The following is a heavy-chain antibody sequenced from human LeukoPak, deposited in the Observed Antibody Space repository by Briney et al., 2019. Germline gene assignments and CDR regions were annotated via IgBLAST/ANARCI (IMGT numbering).Heavy chain of an antibody. CDR3: ARGAVSPDCNGGICYTFDY. CDR1: GYKFLRE. J-gene: IGHJ4*02. V-gene: IGHV1-8*01. Sequence: SVKASCKATGYKFLREIKWMRQAPGQGVEWIGWMNHDRDNAEYAQMFQGRGTMTRDNSISTAYMELRSLRAEDTGVYYCARGAVSPDCNGGICYTFDYLGQGTLVSVS. CDR2: MNHDRDNA. D-gene: IGHD2-15*01.